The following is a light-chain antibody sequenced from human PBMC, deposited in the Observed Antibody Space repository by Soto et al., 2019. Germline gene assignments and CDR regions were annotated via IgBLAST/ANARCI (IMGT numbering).Light chain of an antibody. CDR1: QSVLYSSNNKNY. V-gene: IGKV4-1*01. J-gene: IGKJ1*01. Sequence: DILRTQSPDSLAVSLGERATLNCKSSQSVLYSSNNKNYLAWYQQKPGQPPKLLIYWASTRESGVPDRFSGSGSGTDFTLTISSLQAEDVAVYYCQQYYSTPQSSGQGTKVDI. CDR2: WAS. CDR3: QQYYSTPQS.